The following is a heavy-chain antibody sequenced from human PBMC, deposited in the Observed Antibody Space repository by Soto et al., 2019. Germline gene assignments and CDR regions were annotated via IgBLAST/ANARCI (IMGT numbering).Heavy chain of an antibody. V-gene: IGHV3-64*02. D-gene: IGHD2-15*01. J-gene: IGHJ4*02. CDR3: ARARCSSGQCYYFDY. Sequence: EVQLVESGEGLVQPGGSLRLSCAASGFTFSSYNIHWLRQAPGKGLDFVSAISRSGDRTYYADSVKGRFTITRDNSKNTVWLQMGSLRAEDMAVYYCARARCSSGQCYYFDYWGRGALVSVSS. CDR2: ISRSGDRT. CDR1: GFTFSSYN.